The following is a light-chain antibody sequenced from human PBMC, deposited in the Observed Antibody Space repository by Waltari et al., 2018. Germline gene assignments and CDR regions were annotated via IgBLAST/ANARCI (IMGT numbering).Light chain of an antibody. CDR1: QSVGSW. J-gene: IGKJ1*01. Sequence: DIQMTQSPSTLAASVGDRVTIACRASQSVGSWLAWYQQKPGKAPKLLIYKASSLESGVPSRFSGSGSGTEFTLTISSLQPDDFATYYCQQDINFPWTFGQGTKVAIK. CDR3: QQDINFPWT. CDR2: KAS. V-gene: IGKV1-5*03.